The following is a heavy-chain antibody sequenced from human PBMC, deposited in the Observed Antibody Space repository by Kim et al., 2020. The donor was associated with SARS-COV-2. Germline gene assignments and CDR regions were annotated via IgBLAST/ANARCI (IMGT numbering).Heavy chain of an antibody. CDR3: ARGGQGGMAV. CDR1: GFIISHYW. Sequence: GGSLRLSCTASGFIISHYWMHWVRQAPGKGLVWVSHISPDGRDTNSADSVKGRFSISRDDAENTLHLQMNSLRADDTGVYYCARGGQGGMAVWGQGTTVTVSS. CDR2: ISPDGRDT. V-gene: IGHV3-74*01. D-gene: IGHD3-16*01. J-gene: IGHJ6*02.